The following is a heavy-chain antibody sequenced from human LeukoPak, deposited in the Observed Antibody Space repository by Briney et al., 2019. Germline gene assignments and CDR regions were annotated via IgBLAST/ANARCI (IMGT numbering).Heavy chain of an antibody. CDR2: ISGSGGST. D-gene: IGHD3-3*01. V-gene: IGHV3-23*01. CDR3: AKDGIVFWSGYPKGSYYFAY. J-gene: IGHJ4*02. CDR1: GFTFSSYA. Sequence: PGGSLRLSCAASGFTFSSYAMSWVRQGPGKGLERVSAISGSGGSTYYADSVKGRFTISRDNSKNTLYLQMNSLRAEDTAVYYCAKDGIVFWSGYPKGSYYFAYWGQGTLVTVSS.